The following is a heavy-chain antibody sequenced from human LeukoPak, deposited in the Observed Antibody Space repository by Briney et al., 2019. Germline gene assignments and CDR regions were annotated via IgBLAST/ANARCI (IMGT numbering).Heavy chain of an antibody. D-gene: IGHD2-15*01. CDR2: IYYSGST. V-gene: IGHV4-59*01. J-gene: IGHJ3*02. CDR3: ARDLPGGDAFDI. CDR1: GGSISSYY. Sequence: SETLSLTCTVSGGSISSYYWSWIRQPPGKGLEWIGYIYYSGSTNYNPSLKGRVTISVDTSKNQFSLKLSSVTAADTAVYYCARDLPGGDAFDIWGQGTMVTVSS.